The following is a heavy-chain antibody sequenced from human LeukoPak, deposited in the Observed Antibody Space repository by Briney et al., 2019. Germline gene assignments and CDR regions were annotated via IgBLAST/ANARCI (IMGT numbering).Heavy chain of an antibody. CDR2: TYYSGST. V-gene: IGHV4-39*01. J-gene: IGHJ4*02. CDR3: ARGVCSSTSCYLDY. D-gene: IGHD2-2*01. Sequence: PSETLSLTCTVSGGSISSSSYYWGWIRQPPGKGLEWIGSTYYSGSTYYNPSLKSRVTISVDTSKNQFSLKLSSVTAADTAVYYCARGVCSSTSCYLDYWGQGTLVTVSS. CDR1: GGSISSSSYY.